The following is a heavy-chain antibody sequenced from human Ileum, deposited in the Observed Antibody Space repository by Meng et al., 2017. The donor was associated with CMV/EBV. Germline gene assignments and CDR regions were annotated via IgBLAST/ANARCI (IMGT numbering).Heavy chain of an antibody. CDR1: GGALGTYY. J-gene: IGHJ4*02. CDR3: AIYYGGVGGRGY. V-gene: IGHV4-4*07. D-gene: IGHD2-21*01. Sequence: QAQLEESGPGLVKPSEPLSLTCTVSGGALGTYYWNWIRQPAGKGLEWLGRIFVSGSTTYNPSLESRLTMSVESSNNKFSLRLTSVTAADTAVYFCAIYYGGVGGRGYWAQGTLVTVSS. CDR2: IFVSGST.